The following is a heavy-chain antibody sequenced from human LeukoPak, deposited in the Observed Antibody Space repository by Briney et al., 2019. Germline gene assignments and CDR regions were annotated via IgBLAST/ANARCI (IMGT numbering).Heavy chain of an antibody. V-gene: IGHV1-8*01. D-gene: IGHD6-6*01. CDR2: MNPNSGNT. CDR3: ARWGGSSSSRYYFDY. CDR1: GYTFTSYD. J-gene: IGHJ4*02. Sequence: ASVKVSCKASGYTFTSYDINWMRQATGQGLEWMGWMNPNSGNTGYAQKFQGRVTMTRNTSISTAYMELSSLRSEDTAVYYCARWGGSSSSRYYFDYWGQGTLVTVSS.